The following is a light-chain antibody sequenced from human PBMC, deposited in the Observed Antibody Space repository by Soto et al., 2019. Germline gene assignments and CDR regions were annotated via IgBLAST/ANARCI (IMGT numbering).Light chain of an antibody. J-gene: IGKJ4*01. V-gene: IGKV1-17*01. CDR2: VAS. Sequence: DIQMTQSPSSLSASVGDRVTITCRASQAIRNDVGWYQQKPGKDPKRLIYVASRLESGVPSRFSGSGFGTEFTLTISGLQPEDFATYYCQHLNSYPRALAFGGGTKVEI. CDR1: QAIRND. CDR3: QHLNSYPRALA.